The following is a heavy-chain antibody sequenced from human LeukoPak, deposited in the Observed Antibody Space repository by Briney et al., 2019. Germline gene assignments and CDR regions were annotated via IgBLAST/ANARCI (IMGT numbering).Heavy chain of an antibody. Sequence: GGSLRLSCAASGFTFSNYWMSWVRQAPGKGLEWLANIKQDGSEKYYVDSVKGRFTISRDNAKNSLYLQINSLRAEDTAVYYCARGPYYYGSSALYFDYWGQGTLVTVSS. CDR3: ARGPYYYGSSALYFDY. CDR2: IKQDGSEK. D-gene: IGHD3-22*01. V-gene: IGHV3-7*01. J-gene: IGHJ4*02. CDR1: GFTFSNYW.